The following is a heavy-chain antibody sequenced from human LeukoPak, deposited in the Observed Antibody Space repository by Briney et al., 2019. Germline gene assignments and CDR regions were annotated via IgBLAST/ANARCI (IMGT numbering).Heavy chain of an antibody. CDR2: INRDGSST. CDR3: AKDGYSSGWYVNQPHPYYIDV. CDR1: GIIFSNYW. V-gene: IGHV3-74*01. Sequence: GGSLRLSCAASGIIFSNYWMHWVRQAPEKGLVWVSRINRDGSSTSYADSVKGRFTISRDNSKNSLYLQMNSLRAEDTALYYCAKDGYSSGWYVNQPHPYYIDVWGKGTTVTVSS. D-gene: IGHD6-19*01. J-gene: IGHJ6*03.